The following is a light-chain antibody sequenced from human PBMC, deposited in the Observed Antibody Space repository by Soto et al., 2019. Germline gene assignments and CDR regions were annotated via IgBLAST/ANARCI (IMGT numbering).Light chain of an antibody. V-gene: IGKV3-20*01. J-gene: IGKJ2*01. Sequence: EILLTQSPGTLSLSPGDTATLYCRDSQIDSSTSSAWYQQKPGQPPRLLIYDASKRATGIPDRFSGAGSGPDFALTITRLEPEDFAVYFCLLYGSSPYIFGRGTKVEIK. CDR2: DAS. CDR1: QIDSSTS. CDR3: LLYGSSPYI.